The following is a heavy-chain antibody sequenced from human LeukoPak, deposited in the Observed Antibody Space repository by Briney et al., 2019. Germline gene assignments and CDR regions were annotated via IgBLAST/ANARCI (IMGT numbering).Heavy chain of an antibody. V-gene: IGHV3-30*02. Sequence: TGGSLRLSCAASGFTFSSYGMHWVRQAPGKGLEWVAFIQYEGSNKYYADSVRGRFTISRDNSKNTLYLQMNSLRAEDTAVYYCAKDMGTHCSSPSCPTPLDYWGQGTLVTVSS. CDR2: IQYEGSNK. D-gene: IGHD2-2*01. CDR1: GFTFSSYG. CDR3: AKDMGTHCSSPSCPTPLDY. J-gene: IGHJ4*02.